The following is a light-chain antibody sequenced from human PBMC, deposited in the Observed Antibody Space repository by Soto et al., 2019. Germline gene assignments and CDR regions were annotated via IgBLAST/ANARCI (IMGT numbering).Light chain of an antibody. J-gene: IGKJ4*01. V-gene: IGKV3-11*01. CDR3: QQRSNWPT. CDR2: DAS. CDR1: QSVSSY. Sequence: EIVLTQSPATLSLSPGEIATLSCTASQSVSSYVAWYQQKPGQAPRLLIYDASNTATGIPARFSGSGSGTDFALTISSLEPEDFAVYYCQQRSNWPTFGGGTKVEIK.